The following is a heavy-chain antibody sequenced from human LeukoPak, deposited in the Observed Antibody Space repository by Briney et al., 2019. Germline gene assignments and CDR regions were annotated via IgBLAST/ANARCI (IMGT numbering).Heavy chain of an antibody. J-gene: IGHJ4*02. CDR2: IYYSGST. D-gene: IGHD2-15*01. CDR3: ARQWFSSVAATQVDY. Sequence: PSETLSLTCTVSGGSISSSSYYWGWIRQPPGKGLEWIGSIYYSGSTYYNPSLKSRVTISVDTSKNQFSLKLSSVTAADTAVYYCARQWFSSVAATQVDYWGQGTLVTVSS. CDR1: GGSISSSSYY. V-gene: IGHV4-39*01.